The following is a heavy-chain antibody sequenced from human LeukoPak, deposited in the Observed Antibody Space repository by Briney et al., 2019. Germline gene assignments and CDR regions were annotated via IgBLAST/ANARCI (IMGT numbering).Heavy chain of an antibody. CDR2: ISGSGGST. D-gene: IGHD3-3*01. CDR3: ATNRFEYYYGMDV. V-gene: IGHV3-23*01. J-gene: IGHJ6*02. Sequence: PGGSLRLSCAASGFTFSSYVMSWVRQAPGKGLEWVSGISGSGGSTYYADSVKGRFTISRDNSKNTLYLQMNSLRAEDTAVYYCATNRFEYYYGMDVWGQGTTVTVSS. CDR1: GFTFSSYV.